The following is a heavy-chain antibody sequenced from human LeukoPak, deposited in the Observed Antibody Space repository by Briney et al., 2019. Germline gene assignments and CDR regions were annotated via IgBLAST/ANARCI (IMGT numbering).Heavy chain of an antibody. CDR3: TRVAPVTGSRYFDY. J-gene: IGHJ4*02. Sequence: GGSLRLSCAASGFTFSDHYMDWVRQAPGKGLEWVGRIRNKVNSYITEYAASVTGRFTISRDDSKNSLYLQTNSLKTEDTAVYYCTRVAPVTGSRYFDYWGQGALVTVSS. CDR2: IRNKVNSYIT. D-gene: IGHD6-19*01. V-gene: IGHV3-72*01. CDR1: GFTFSDHY.